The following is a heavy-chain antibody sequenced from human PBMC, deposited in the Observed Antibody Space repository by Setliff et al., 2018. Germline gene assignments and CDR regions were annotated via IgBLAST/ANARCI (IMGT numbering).Heavy chain of an antibody. CDR3: AKGFDSSGYHYYYYYGMDV. V-gene: IGHV4-4*07. D-gene: IGHD3-22*01. CDR1: GGSISSYY. J-gene: IGHJ6*02. Sequence: SETLSLTCTVSGGSISSYYWSWIRQPAGKGLEWIGHIYIGGSANYNPSLKSRVTMSIDTSKNQFSLKLSSVTAADTAVYYCAKGFDSSGYHYYYYYGMDVWGQGTTVTVSS. CDR2: IYIGGSA.